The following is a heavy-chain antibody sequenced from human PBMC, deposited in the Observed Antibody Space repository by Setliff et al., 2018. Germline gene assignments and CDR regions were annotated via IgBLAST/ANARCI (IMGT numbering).Heavy chain of an antibody. J-gene: IGHJ4*02. CDR1: GYTFTNYW. V-gene: IGHV5-51*01. D-gene: IGHD1-26*01. Sequence: PGESLKISCQGSGYTFTNYWIGWVRQMPGKGLEWMGILKPGDSGIRYSPSFQGQVTFSSDKSINTAYLHLSSLKASDTAMYYCAREHVSGHSEYWGQGTLVTVSS. CDR2: LKPGDSGI. CDR3: AREHVSGHSEY.